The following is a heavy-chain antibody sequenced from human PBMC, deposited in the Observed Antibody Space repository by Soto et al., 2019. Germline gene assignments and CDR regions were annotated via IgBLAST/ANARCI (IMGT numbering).Heavy chain of an antibody. CDR1: GDSISSGYY. V-gene: IGHV4-38-2*01. CDR2: IYHSGTA. D-gene: IGHD3-16*01. J-gene: IGHJ6*02. CDR3: ARLWQLWGKDYHYGMDV. Sequence: SETLSLTCAVSGDSISSGYYWAWIRQPPGKGLEWIGSIYHSGTAYYNPSLKSRVIISIDTSKNQFSLKLSSVTAADTAVYYCARLWQLWGKDYHYGMDVWGQGTTVTVSS.